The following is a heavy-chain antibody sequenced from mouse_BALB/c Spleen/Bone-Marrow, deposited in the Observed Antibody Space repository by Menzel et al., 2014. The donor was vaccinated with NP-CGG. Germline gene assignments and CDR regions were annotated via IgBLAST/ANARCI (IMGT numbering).Heavy chain of an antibody. J-gene: IGHJ3*01. Sequence: EVQLQQSGAELVKPGASVKLSCTASGFNIKDTYMYWVKQRPEQGLEWIGRIDPASGNTKYDPKFQDKATITADTSSNTACLQLSSLTSEDTAVYYCARYYYGSSLFAYWGQGTLVTVSA. CDR1: GFNIKDTY. CDR2: IDPASGNT. D-gene: IGHD1-1*01. V-gene: IGHV14-3*02. CDR3: ARYYYGSSLFAY.